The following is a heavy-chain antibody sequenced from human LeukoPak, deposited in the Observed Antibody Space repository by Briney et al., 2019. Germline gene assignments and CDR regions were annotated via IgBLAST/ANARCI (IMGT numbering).Heavy chain of an antibody. CDR2: IYPGDSDT. Sequence: GESLKISCQGSGHSFTRYWIAWVRQMPGNGLEWMGIIYPGDSDTRYSPSFQGQVTISADKSISTAYLQWSSLKASDTAMYYCARQGPKIGELGWFDPWGQGTLVTVSS. J-gene: IGHJ5*02. V-gene: IGHV5-51*01. D-gene: IGHD3-10*01. CDR1: GHSFTRYW. CDR3: ARQGPKIGELGWFDP.